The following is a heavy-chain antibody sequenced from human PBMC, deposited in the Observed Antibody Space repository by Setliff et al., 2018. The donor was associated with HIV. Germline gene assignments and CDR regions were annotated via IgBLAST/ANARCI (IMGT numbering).Heavy chain of an antibody. J-gene: IGHJ4*02. Sequence: PGGSLRLSCAASGFTFSYYSMNWVRQAPGKGLEWVSSITSNTDYISYADSVKGRFTISRDNTKNSLYLQMNSLRAEDAAVYYCATLPAAIVSSTYYFDYWSQGTLVTVSS. CDR2: ITSNTDYI. V-gene: IGHV3-21*01. D-gene: IGHD6-13*01. CDR1: GFTFSYYS. CDR3: ATLPAAIVSSTYYFDY.